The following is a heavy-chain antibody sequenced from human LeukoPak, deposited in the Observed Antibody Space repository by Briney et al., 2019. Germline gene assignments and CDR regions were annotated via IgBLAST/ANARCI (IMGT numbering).Heavy chain of an antibody. Sequence: GGSLRLSCAASGFTFSSYSMNWVRRAPGKGLEWVSSISSSSSYIYYADSVKGRFTISRDNAKNSLYLQMNSLRAEDTAVYYCARAMTTVTYFDYWGQGTLVTVSS. D-gene: IGHD4-17*01. CDR2: ISSSSSYI. CDR3: ARAMTTVTYFDY. J-gene: IGHJ4*02. CDR1: GFTFSSYS. V-gene: IGHV3-21*01.